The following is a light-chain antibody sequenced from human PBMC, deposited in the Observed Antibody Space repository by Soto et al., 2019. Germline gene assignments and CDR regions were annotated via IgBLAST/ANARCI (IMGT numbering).Light chain of an antibody. CDR2: EVS. CDR1: SSDVGAYNY. J-gene: IGLJ1*01. V-gene: IGLV2-14*01. CDR3: SSYTSSSTPLYV. Sequence: QSALTQPASVSGSPGQSITISCTGTSSDVGAYNYVSWYQLHPGKAPKLLIYEVSNRPSGVSNRFSGSKSGNTASLTISGLQAEDEADYYCSSYTSSSTPLYVFGTGTKVTVL.